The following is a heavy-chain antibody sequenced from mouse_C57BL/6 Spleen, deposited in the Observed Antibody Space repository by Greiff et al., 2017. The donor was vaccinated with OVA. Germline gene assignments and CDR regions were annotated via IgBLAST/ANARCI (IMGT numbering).Heavy chain of an antibody. J-gene: IGHJ3*01. D-gene: IGHD2-2*01. CDR1: GYAFSSSW. CDR2: IYPGDGDT. Sequence: VKLQESGPELVKPGASVKISCKASGYAFSSSWMNWVKQRPGKGLEWIGRIYPGDGDTNYNGKFKGKATLTADKSSSTAYMQLSSLTSEDSAVYFCARGDMVTTWFAYWGQGTLVTVSA. V-gene: IGHV1-82*01. CDR3: ARGDMVTTWFAY.